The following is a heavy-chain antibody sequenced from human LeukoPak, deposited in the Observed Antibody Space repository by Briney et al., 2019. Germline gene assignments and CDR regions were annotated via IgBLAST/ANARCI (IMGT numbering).Heavy chain of an antibody. CDR1: GFTFTRSG. V-gene: IGHV1-58*01. CDR3: AAARGATIELLDY. D-gene: IGHD5-12*01. Sequence: SVKVSCKASGFTFTRSGVQWVRQARGQGLEWIGWLAVGSGNTKYAQKFQGRVTITRDMSTSTAYMELYSLRSEDTALHYCAAARGATIELLDYWGQGTLVTVSS. J-gene: IGHJ4*02. CDR2: LAVGSGNT.